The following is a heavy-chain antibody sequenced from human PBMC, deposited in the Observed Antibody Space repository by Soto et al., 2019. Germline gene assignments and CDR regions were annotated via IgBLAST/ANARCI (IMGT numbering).Heavy chain of an antibody. D-gene: IGHD3-22*01. CDR2: IYPGDSDT. J-gene: IGHJ6*02. CDR3: VIYPDSSGSHQVMDV. Sequence: PGESLKISCKGSGYSFTSYWIGWVRQMPGKGLEWMGIIYPGDSDTRYSPSFQGQVTISADKSISTAYLQWSSLKASDTAMYYCVIYPDSSGSHQVMDVWGQGTTVTVSS. CDR1: GYSFTSYW. V-gene: IGHV5-51*01.